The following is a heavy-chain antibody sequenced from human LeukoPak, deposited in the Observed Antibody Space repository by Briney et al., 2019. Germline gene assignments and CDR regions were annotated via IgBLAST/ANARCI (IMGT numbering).Heavy chain of an antibody. CDR2: ISYSGRT. Sequence: SETLSLTCTVSGASINSDYWSWIRQPPGKGLEWIGFISYSGRTGYSPSLEGRVTISSDTSKNQFSLKLSSVTAADTAVYYCARIPYGSGSYPVGYFDYWGQGTLVTVSS. V-gene: IGHV4-59*12. J-gene: IGHJ4*02. D-gene: IGHD3-10*01. CDR1: GASINSDY. CDR3: ARIPYGSGSYPVGYFDY.